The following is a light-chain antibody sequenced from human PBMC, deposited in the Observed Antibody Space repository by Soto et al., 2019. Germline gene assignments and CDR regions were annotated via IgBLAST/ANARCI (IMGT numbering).Light chain of an antibody. V-gene: IGLV2-23*02. CDR1: SSDVGSYNL. CDR2: EVS. J-gene: IGLJ2*01. Sequence: QSALTQPASVSGSPGQSITISCTGTSSDVGSYNLVSWYQQHPDKAPKLMIYEVSKRPSGVSNRFSGSKSGNTASLTISGLQAEDEADYYCCSYAGRIGGGTKLTVL. CDR3: CSYAGR.